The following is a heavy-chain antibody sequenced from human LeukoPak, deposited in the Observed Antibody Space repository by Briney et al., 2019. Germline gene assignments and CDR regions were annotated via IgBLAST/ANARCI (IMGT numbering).Heavy chain of an antibody. CDR2: IYYSGST. J-gene: IGHJ6*02. D-gene: IGHD3-9*01. V-gene: IGHV4-59*01. CDR3: ARDDYDILTGYSKHGMDV. CDR1: GGSISSYY. Sequence: PSETLSLTCSVSGGSISSYYWSWIRQPPGKGPEWIGYIYYSGSTNYNPSLKSRVTISVDTSKNQFSLKLSSVTAADTAVYYCARDDYDILTGYSKHGMDVWGQGTTVTVSS.